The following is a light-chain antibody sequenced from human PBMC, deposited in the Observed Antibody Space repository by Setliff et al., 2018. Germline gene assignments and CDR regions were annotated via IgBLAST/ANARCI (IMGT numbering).Light chain of an antibody. J-gene: IGLJ2*01. V-gene: IGLV2-14*01. CDR3: VSYTNSATLV. CDR2: EVS. CDR1: SSDVGDYKY. Sequence: QSALTQPASVSGSPGQSITISCTGTSSDVGDYKYVSWYQQLPGKAPKLIIFEVSNRPSGIPNRFSGSKSGNTASLTISGLQAEDEADYYCVSYTNSATLVFGGGTKVTVL.